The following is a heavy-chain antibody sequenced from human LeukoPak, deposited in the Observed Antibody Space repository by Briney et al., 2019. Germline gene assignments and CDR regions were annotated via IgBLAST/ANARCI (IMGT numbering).Heavy chain of an antibody. CDR1: GGSFSGYY. V-gene: IGHV4-34*01. Sequence: PSETLSLTCAVYGGSFSGYYWSWIRQPPGKGLEWIGEINHSGSTNYNPSLKSRVTISVDTSKNQFSLKLSSVTAADTAVYYCARGPKLLDPWGQGTLVTVSS. CDR3: ARGPKLLDP. CDR2: INHSGST. D-gene: IGHD2-21*01. J-gene: IGHJ5*02.